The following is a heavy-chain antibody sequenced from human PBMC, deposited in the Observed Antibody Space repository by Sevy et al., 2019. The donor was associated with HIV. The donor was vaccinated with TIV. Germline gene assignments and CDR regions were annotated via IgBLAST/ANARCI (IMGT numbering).Heavy chain of an antibody. V-gene: IGHV3-23*01. J-gene: IGHJ3*02. CDR2: ISAGGTT. Sequence: GGSLRLSCAASGFTFSSYAMSWVRQAPGKGLEWDSTISAGGTTYYADSVKGRFTISRDNSKNTLYLQMNSLRAEDTAVYYCAAHSSSTNCYVDAFDIWGQGTMVTVSS. D-gene: IGHD2-2*01. CDR3: AAHSSSTNCYVDAFDI. CDR1: GFTFSSYA.